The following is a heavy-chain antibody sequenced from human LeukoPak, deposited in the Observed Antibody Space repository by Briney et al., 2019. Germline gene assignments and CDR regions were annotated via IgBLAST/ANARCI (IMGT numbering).Heavy chain of an antibody. CDR3: ARHNYYHFGSTLNWFDP. D-gene: IGHD3-3*01. J-gene: IGHJ5*02. CDR2: VYHSEST. V-gene: IGHV4-38-2*02. Sequence: PSETLSLTCTIFGSSISDNYYWGWIRPPPGKGLEWIGSVYHSESTYYKPSPKSRVTLSVDTSNNHFSLKLRSVTAADTAVYYFARHNYYHFGSTLNWFDPWGQGTLVTVSS. CDR1: GSSISDNYY.